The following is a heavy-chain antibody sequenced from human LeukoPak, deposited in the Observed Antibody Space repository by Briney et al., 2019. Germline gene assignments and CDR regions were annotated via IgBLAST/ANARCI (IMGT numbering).Heavy chain of an antibody. CDR2: IKSKTDGGTT. D-gene: IGHD4-11*01. V-gene: IGHV3-15*01. CDR1: GFTFSNAW. Sequence: GGSLRLSCAASGFTFSNAWMSWVRQAPGKGLEWVGRIKSKTDGGTTDYAAPVKGRFTISRDDSKNTLYLQMNSLKTEDTAVYYCATDFALQGFDYWGQGTLVTVSS. J-gene: IGHJ4*02. CDR3: ATDFALQGFDY.